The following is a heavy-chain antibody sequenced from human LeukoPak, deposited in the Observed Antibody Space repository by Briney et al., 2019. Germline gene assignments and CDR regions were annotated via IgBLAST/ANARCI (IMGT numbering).Heavy chain of an antibody. Sequence: SVKVSCKASGGTFSSYAISWVRQAPGQGLEWMGGIIPIFGTANYAQKFQGRVTITADESTSTAYMELSSLRSEDTAVYYCARDRGYCSGTSCYHAFDIWGQGTMVTVSS. CDR1: GGTFSSYA. CDR2: IIPIFGTA. D-gene: IGHD2-2*01. CDR3: ARDRGYCSGTSCYHAFDI. V-gene: IGHV1-69*13. J-gene: IGHJ3*02.